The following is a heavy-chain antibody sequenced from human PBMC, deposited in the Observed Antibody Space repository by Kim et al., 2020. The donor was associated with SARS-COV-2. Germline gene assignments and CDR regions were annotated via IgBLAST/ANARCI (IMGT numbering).Heavy chain of an antibody. CDR3: ARQITMVRGVFDY. V-gene: IGHV4-39*01. J-gene: IGHJ4*02. CDR1: GGSISSSSYY. Sequence: SETLSLTCTVSGGSISSSSYYWGWIRQPPGKGLEWIGSIYYSGSTYYNPSLKSRVTISVDTSKNQFSLKLSSVTAADTAVYYCARQITMVRGVFDYWGQG. CDR2: IYYSGST. D-gene: IGHD3-10*01.